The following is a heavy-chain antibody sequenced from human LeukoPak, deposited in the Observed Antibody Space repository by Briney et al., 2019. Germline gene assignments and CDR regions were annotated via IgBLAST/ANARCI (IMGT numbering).Heavy chain of an antibody. J-gene: IGHJ4*02. Sequence: GGSLRLSCAASGFTFDDYGMSWVRQAPGKGLEWVSNINWNGGSTGYADSVRGRFTISRDDAKNSLYLQMNSLRAEDTALYYCARVSDISVAAYFDYGGQGTRVTVSS. D-gene: IGHD6-19*01. CDR3: ARVSDISVAAYFDY. CDR1: GFTFDDYG. CDR2: INWNGGST. V-gene: IGHV3-20*04.